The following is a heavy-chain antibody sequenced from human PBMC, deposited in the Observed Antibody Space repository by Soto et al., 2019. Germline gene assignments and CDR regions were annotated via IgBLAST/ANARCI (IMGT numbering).Heavy chain of an antibody. CDR1: RLTVRGKQY. J-gene: IGHJ3*01. Sequence: PGGSLRLSCAASRLTVRGKQYVASVRQTRGKGLEWVSAHYGVAGSFSSDSVKGRFTTSGDSSKTTVYIEMNDLRPADTAVYYCATWHEREHAYDVWGQGTTVTVSS. D-gene: IGHD1-1*01. V-gene: IGHV3-66*01. CDR2: HYGVAGS. CDR3: ATWHEREHAYDV.